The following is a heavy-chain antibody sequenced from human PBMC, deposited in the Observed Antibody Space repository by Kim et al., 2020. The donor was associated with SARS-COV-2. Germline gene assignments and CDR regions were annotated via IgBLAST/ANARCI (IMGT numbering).Heavy chain of an antibody. D-gene: IGHD3-3*01. CDR3: ARAPWSGYVYYYYGMDV. CDR2: INPNSGGT. J-gene: IGHJ6*02. V-gene: IGHV1-2*02. CDR1: GYTFTGYY. Sequence: ASVKVSCKASGYTFTGYYMHWVRQAPGQGLEWMGWINPNSGGTNYAQKFQGRVTMTRDTSISTAYMELSRLRSDDTAVYYCARAPWSGYVYYYYGMDVWGQGTTVTVSS.